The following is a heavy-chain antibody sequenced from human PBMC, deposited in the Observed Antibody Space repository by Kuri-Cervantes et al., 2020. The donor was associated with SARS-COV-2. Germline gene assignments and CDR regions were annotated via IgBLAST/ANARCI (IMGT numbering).Heavy chain of an antibody. Sequence: LRLSCTVSGGSISSGGYYWSWIRQPPGKGLEWIGYIYHSGSTYYNPSLKSRVTISVDRSKNQFSLKLSSVTAADTAVYYCERGGRSTWSHFDYWGQGTLVTVSS. CDR2: IYHSGST. CDR1: GGSISSGGYY. J-gene: IGHJ4*02. CDR3: ERGGRSTWSHFDY. D-gene: IGHD6-13*01. V-gene: IGHV4-30-2*01.